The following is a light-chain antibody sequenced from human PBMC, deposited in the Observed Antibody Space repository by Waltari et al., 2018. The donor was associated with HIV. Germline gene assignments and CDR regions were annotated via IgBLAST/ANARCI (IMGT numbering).Light chain of an antibody. CDR3: NSYTISSTWM. Sequence: QSALTQPASVSGSPGQSITISRPGTSTNVGTYTCLPWYQHHPGKAPKLIIYDVNSRPSGVSSRFSGSKSGSTASLTIAGLQDEDEAYYYCNSYTISSTWMFGGGTKLTVL. CDR1: STNVGTYTC. J-gene: IGLJ3*02. CDR2: DVN. V-gene: IGLV2-14*03.